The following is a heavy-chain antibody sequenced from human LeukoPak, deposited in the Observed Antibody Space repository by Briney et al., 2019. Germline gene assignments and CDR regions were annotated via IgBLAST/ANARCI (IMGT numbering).Heavy chain of an antibody. V-gene: IGHV4-59*01. Sequence: PSETLSLTCTVSGGSTSSYYWSWIRQPPGKGLEWIGYIYYSGSTNYKPSLKSRVTISVDTSKNQFSLKLSSVTAADTAVYYCASSAYESSGYGGYYMDVWGKGTTVTVSS. J-gene: IGHJ6*03. CDR3: ASSAYESSGYGGYYMDV. CDR2: IYYSGST. D-gene: IGHD3-22*01. CDR1: GGSTSSYY.